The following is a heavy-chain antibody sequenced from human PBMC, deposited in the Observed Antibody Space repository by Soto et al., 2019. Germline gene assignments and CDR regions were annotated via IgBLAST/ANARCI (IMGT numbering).Heavy chain of an antibody. CDR3: STGSPFSGSGFDY. J-gene: IGHJ4*02. CDR2: IKSKSAGETT. CDR1: GFSFRTTW. D-gene: IGHD1-26*01. V-gene: IGHV3-15*05. Sequence: EVPLVESGGGLVKPGGSLRLSCAASGFSFRTTWMAWVRQAPGKGLEWVGRIKSKSAGETTDYADPVKGRFTISRDDSKDTLYLHMDSLETGDTAVYYCSTGSPFSGSGFDYWGQGTLVTVSS.